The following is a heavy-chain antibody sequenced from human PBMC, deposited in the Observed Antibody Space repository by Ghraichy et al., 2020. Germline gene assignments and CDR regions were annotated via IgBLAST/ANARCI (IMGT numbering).Heavy chain of an antibody. J-gene: IGHJ5*02. Sequence: ASVKVSCKASGFSFTDYYMHWIRQAPGQGLEWVARSNPTNDATIYAQRFQGRVAVTRDTSTRTLYMELSSLTSEDTAVYFCTREVAQGVGANIAWGQGTLFTVSS. CDR1: GFSFTDYY. V-gene: IGHV1-46*01. CDR2: SNPTNDAT. CDR3: TREVAQGVGANIA. D-gene: IGHD1-26*01.